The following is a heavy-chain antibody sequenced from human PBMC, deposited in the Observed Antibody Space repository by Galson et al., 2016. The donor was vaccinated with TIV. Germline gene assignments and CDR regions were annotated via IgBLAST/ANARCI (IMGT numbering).Heavy chain of an antibody. CDR3: AKDVEISVFGVAPGIDV. CDR1: GLSLSNYG. J-gene: IGHJ6*02. Sequence: SLRLSCAASGLSLSNYGMHWVRQAPGKGLEWVAIISYDGSKKYYGDSVKGRFTVSRDSSKDTLYLQMNSLRPDDTAVYYCAKDVEISVFGVAPGIDVWGQGTTVTVSS. CDR2: ISYDGSKK. V-gene: IGHV3-30*18. D-gene: IGHD3-3*01.